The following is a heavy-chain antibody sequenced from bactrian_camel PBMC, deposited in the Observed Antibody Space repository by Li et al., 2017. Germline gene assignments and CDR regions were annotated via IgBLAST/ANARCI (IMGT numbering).Heavy chain of an antibody. Sequence: QLVESGGGSVQVGGSLRLTCAASGFTFRTYWMYWVRQAPGKGLEWVSSIGGGGGTTYYADSMKGRFTISRDNDKNAAYLQMDSLKPEDTAVYYSVKGSGHGDNWSEGFGYWGQGTQVTVS. D-gene: IGHD7*01. CDR3: VKGSGHGDNWSEGFGY. CDR1: GFTFRTYW. V-gene: IGHV3S25*01. J-gene: IGHJ6*01. CDR2: IGGGGGTT.